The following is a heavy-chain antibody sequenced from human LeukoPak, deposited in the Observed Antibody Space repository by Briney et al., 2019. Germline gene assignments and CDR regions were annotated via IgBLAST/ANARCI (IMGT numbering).Heavy chain of an antibody. CDR3: AEDLAPGGP. CDR2: ISGSGGST. Sequence: GGSLRLSCAGSGFTFSTYAMSWVRQAPGKGLEWVSAISGSGGSTYYADSVKGRFTISRDNAKNTLYLQMNSLRVEDTAVYYCAEDLAPGGPWGQGTMVTVSS. CDR1: GFTFSTYA. V-gene: IGHV3-23*01. D-gene: IGHD1-26*01. J-gene: IGHJ3*01.